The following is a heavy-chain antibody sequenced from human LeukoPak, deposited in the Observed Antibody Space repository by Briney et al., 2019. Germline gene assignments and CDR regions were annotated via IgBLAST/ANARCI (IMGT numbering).Heavy chain of an antibody. V-gene: IGHV3-74*01. CDR2: SNSDGSDT. J-gene: IGHJ4*02. Sequence: PGGSLRLSCVGSGITSSGYWMYWVRQAPGKGLVWVSRSNSDGSDTSYADSVKGRFTISRDNAKNTLYLQMNSLRAEDTAVYYCARGSRVGTTTLFPFEYWGQGTLVTVSS. D-gene: IGHD1-26*01. CDR3: ARGSRVGTTTLFPFEY. CDR1: GITSSGYW.